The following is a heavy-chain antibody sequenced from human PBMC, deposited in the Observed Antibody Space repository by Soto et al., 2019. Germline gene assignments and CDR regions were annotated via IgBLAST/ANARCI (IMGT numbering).Heavy chain of an antibody. CDR3: AGQGIGRLRFLEWFVI. CDR2: IYYSGST. Sequence: SETLSLTCTVSGGSISSYYWSWIRQPPGKGLEWIGYIYYSGSTNYNPSLKSRVTISVDTSKNQFSLKLSSVTAADTAVYYCAGQGIGRLRFLEWFVIWGQGTLVTVSS. D-gene: IGHD3-3*01. J-gene: IGHJ4*02. V-gene: IGHV4-59*08. CDR1: GGSISSYY.